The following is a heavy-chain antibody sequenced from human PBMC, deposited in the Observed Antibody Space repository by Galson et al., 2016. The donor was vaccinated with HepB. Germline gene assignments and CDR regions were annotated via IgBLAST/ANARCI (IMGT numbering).Heavy chain of an antibody. D-gene: IGHD1-26*01. CDR2: IYYSGKT. V-gene: IGHV4-39*01. CDR1: GGSISNRSYF. J-gene: IGHJ3*02. CDR3: ANLQVGAITKGFEI. Sequence: SETLSLTCNVSGGSISNRSYFWAWIRQPSGKGLEWIATIYYSGKTYYSPSLQSRVTISVDTSKNQFSLILTSVSAADTAVYYCANLQVGAITKGFEIWGQGTMVTVSS.